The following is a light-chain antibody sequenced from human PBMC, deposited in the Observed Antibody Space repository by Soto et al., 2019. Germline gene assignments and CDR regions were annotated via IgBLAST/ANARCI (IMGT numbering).Light chain of an antibody. Sequence: EIVMTQSPDTLSVSPGERATLSCRASQNVNSNLAWYQQKPGQAPSLLIYDACTRATGIPARFSGSGSGTEFTLTISSLQSEDFAVYYCQQFNNRPPVTFGQGTRLEIK. V-gene: IGKV3-15*01. J-gene: IGKJ5*01. CDR1: QNVNSN. CDR2: DAC. CDR3: QQFNNRPPVT.